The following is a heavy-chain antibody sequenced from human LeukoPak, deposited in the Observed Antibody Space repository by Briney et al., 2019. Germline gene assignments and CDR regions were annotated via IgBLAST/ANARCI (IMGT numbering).Heavy chain of an antibody. CDR1: GFTFRSYS. Sequence: GGSLRLSCAASGFTFRSYSMNWVRQAPGKGLEWVSSISSSSSYIYYADSVKGRFTISRDNAKNSLYLQMNSLRAEDTAVYYCARVLSRDYGSGSYSYYDSSGYYSTWGQGTLVTVSS. CDR2: ISSSSSYI. D-gene: IGHD3-22*01. CDR3: ARVLSRDYGSGSYSYYDSSGYYST. J-gene: IGHJ5*02. V-gene: IGHV3-21*01.